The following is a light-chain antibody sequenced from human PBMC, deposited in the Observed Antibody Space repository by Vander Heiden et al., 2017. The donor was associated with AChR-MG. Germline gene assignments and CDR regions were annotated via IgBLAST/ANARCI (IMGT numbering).Light chain of an antibody. V-gene: IGKV1-5*03. CDR3: QQYNTYYPA. CDR2: KAS. J-gene: IGKJ1*01. Sequence: DIQMTQSPSTLSVFVGDRVTITCRASQSINKWLAWYQQKPGKAPKFLIYKASTLQTGVPSRFSGNGSETEFTLTISGLQPDDFATYYCQQYNTYYPAFGQGTVVEIK. CDR1: QSINKW.